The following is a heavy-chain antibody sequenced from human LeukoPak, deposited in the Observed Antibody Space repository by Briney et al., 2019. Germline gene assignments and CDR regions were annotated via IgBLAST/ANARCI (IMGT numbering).Heavy chain of an antibody. CDR3: ARDRVMYYYFGMDV. D-gene: IGHD3-3*01. V-gene: IGHV3-30*03. CDR2: ISYDGVNK. Sequence: GGSLRLSCVASGFTLSNYGIHWVRQAPGKGLEWIGVISYDGVNKYQADSVKGRLTMSRDNSKNTLFLQMDSLRAEGTAVYYCARDRVMYYYFGMDVWGHGTTVTVSS. CDR1: GFTLSNYG. J-gene: IGHJ6*02.